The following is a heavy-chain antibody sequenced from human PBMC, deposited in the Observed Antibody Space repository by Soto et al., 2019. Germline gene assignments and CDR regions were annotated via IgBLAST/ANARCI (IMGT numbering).Heavy chain of an antibody. D-gene: IGHD3-10*01. CDR2: IIPILGIA. Sequence: QVQLVQSGAEVKKPGSSVKVSCKASGGTFSSYTISWVRQAPGQGLEWMGRIIPILGIANYAQKFQGRVTITADKSTSTVYMELSSLRSEDTAVYYCASSYGSGSYEYYWGQGTLVTVSS. J-gene: IGHJ4*02. CDR3: ASSYGSGSYEYY. V-gene: IGHV1-69*02. CDR1: GGTFSSYT.